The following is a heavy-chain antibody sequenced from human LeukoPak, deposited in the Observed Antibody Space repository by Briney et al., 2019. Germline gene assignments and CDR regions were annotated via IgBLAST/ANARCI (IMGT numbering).Heavy chain of an antibody. J-gene: IGHJ3*02. CDR3: ARAGSGYSPGAFDI. Sequence: SGGSLRLSCAASGFTFSSYAMHWVRQAPGKGLEWVAVISYDGSNKYYADSVKGRFTISRDNSKNTLYLQMNSLRAEDTAVYYCARAGSGYSPGAFDIWGQGTMVTVSS. CDR1: GFTFSSYA. D-gene: IGHD3-22*01. V-gene: IGHV3-30*14. CDR2: ISYDGSNK.